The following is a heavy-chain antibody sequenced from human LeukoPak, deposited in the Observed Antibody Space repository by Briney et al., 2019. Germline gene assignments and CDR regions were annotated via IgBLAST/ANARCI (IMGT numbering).Heavy chain of an antibody. J-gene: IGHJ4*02. CDR2: IWYDGSNK. D-gene: IGHD3-22*01. V-gene: IGHV3-33*01. CDR3: ARSYEGYYYDSSGYYYGTFDY. CDR1: GFTFSSYG. Sequence: SCAASGFTFSSYGMHWVRQAPGKGLEWVAVIWYDGSNKYYADSVKGRFTISRDNSKNTLYLQMNSLRAEDTAVYYCARSYEGYYYDSSGYYYGTFDYWGQGTLVTVSS.